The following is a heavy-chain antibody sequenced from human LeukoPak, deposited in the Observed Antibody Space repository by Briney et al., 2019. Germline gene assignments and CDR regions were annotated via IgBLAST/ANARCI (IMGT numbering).Heavy chain of an antibody. Sequence: SVKVSCKASGGTFSRYTINWVRQAPGQGLEWMGGIIPIFGAANYAQNFRGRVTITADESTSTAYMELSSLRSEDTAMYYCARGSVDMATSTWDGVDYWGQGTLVTVSS. CDR2: IIPIFGAA. J-gene: IGHJ4*02. D-gene: IGHD5-24*01. CDR3: ARGSVDMATSTWDGVDY. CDR1: GGTFSRYT. V-gene: IGHV1-69*01.